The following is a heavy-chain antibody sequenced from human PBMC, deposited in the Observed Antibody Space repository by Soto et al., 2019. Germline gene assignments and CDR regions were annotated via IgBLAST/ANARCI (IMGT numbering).Heavy chain of an antibody. CDR2: MYHSGIT. J-gene: IGHJ4*02. CDR3: TTASQWLPLYS. Sequence: SETLSLTCAVSGYSIRSGYFWGWIRQPPGKGLEWIGSMYHSGITYYNLSLKSRVTISVDTSKNQLSLKLSSATAADTAVYYCTTASQWLPLYSWGQGALVTVSS. CDR1: GYSIRSGYF. D-gene: IGHD6-19*01. V-gene: IGHV4-38-2*01.